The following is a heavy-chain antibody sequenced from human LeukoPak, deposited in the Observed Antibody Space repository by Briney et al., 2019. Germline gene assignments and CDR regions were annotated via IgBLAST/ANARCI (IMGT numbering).Heavy chain of an antibody. CDR3: ARDGAYSGSYRGLFDY. V-gene: IGHV3-21*01. J-gene: IGHJ4*02. CDR2: ISSSSYI. CDR1: GFTFSSYS. D-gene: IGHD1-26*01. Sequence: SGGSLRLSCAASGFTFSSYSMNWVRQAPGKGLEWVSSISSSSYIYYADSVKGRFTISRDNAKNSLYLQMNSLRAEDTAVYYCARDGAYSGSYRGLFDYWGQGTLVTVSS.